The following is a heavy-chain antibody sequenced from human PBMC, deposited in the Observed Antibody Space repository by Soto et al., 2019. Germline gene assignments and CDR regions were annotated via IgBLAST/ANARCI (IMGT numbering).Heavy chain of an antibody. CDR2: TYYRSKWYN. V-gene: IGHV6-1*01. D-gene: IGHD3-3*01. CDR1: GDSVSSNSAA. CDR3: ARDGLVTIFGVVITSDYYYGMDV. J-gene: IGHJ6*02. Sequence: SQTLSLTCAISGDSVSSNSAAWNWIRQSPSRGLEWLGRTYYRSKWYNDYAVSVKSRITINPDTSKNQFSLQLNSVTPEDTAVYYCARDGLVTIFGVVITSDYYYGMDVWGQGTTVTV.